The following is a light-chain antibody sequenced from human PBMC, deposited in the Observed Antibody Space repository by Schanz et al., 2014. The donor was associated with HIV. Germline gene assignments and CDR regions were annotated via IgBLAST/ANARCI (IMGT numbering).Light chain of an antibody. CDR3: SSYAATSNVL. V-gene: IGLV2-8*01. J-gene: IGLJ3*02. CDR2: EVS. Sequence: QSVLTQPASLSGSPGQSITISCTEINSDVGGYNFVSWYQQHPGKAPKLMIYEVSERPSGVPDRFSGSKSGNTASLTVSGLQADDEADYYCSSYAATSNVLFGGGTKLTVL. CDR1: NSDVGGYNF.